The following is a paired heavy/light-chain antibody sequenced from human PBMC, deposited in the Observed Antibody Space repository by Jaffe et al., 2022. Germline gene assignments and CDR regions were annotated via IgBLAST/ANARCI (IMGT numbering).Light chain of an antibody. V-gene: IGLV3-21*04. CDR1: NIGSKS. CDR2: YDS. CDR3: QVWDSSSDHPRVV. J-gene: IGLJ2*01. Sequence: SYVLTQPPSVSVAPGKTARITCGGNNIGSKSVHWYQQKPGQAPVLVIYYDSDRPSGIPERFSGSNSGNTATLTISRVEAGDEADYYCQVWDSSSDHPRVVFGGGTKLTVL.
Heavy chain of an antibody. J-gene: IGHJ6*03. V-gene: IGHV1-69*05. CDR2: IIPIFGTA. D-gene: IGHD1-26*01. Sequence: QVQLVQSGAEVKKPGSSVKVSCKASGGTFSSYAISWVRQAPGQGLEWMGGIIPIFGTANYAQKFQGRVTITTDESTSTAYMELSSLRSEDTAVYYCASLAVGATPSDYYYYMDVWGKGTTVTVSS. CDR3: ASLAVGATPSDYYYYMDV. CDR1: GGTFSSYA.